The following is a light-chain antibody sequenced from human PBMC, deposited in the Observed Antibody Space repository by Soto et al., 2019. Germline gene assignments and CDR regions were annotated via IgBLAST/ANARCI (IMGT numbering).Light chain of an antibody. CDR3: QQYSTYSRT. J-gene: IGKJ1*01. CDR1: QSIDSW. CDR2: GAS. V-gene: IGKV1-5*01. Sequence: DIQMTQSLSTLSASIRERVTITCRASQSIDSWLAWYQQIPGKAPNLLIYGASNLESGVPPRFSGSGSGTEFTLTISSLQPDDFATYYSQQYSTYSRTFGPGTKV.